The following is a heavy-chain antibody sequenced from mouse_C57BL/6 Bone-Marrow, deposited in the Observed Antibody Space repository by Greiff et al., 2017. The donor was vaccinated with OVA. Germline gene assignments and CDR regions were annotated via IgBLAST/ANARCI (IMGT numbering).Heavy chain of an antibody. CDR3: ARRGYSNFPLAY. V-gene: IGHV5-17*01. J-gene: IGHJ3*01. Sequence: EVQLVESGGGLVKPGGSLKLSCAASGFTFSDYGMHWVRQAPEKGLEWVAYISSGSSNIYSADTVKGRFTISRANAKNTLFLHRTSLRAEDTAMYYCARRGYSNFPLAYWGQGTLVTVSA. CDR2: ISSGSSNI. CDR1: GFTFSDYG. D-gene: IGHD2-5*01.